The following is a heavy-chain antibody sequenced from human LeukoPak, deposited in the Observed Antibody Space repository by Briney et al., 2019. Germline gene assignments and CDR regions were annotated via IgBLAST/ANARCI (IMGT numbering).Heavy chain of an antibody. CDR2: IYSGGST. CDR3: ARGHSSSWYYYYYYMDV. Sequence: GGSLRLSCAASGFTVSSNYMSWVRQAPGKGLEWVSVIYSGGSTYYADSVKGKFTISRDNSKNTLYLQMNSLRAEDTAVYYCARGHSSSWYYYYYYMDVWGKGTTVTISS. J-gene: IGHJ6*03. CDR1: GFTVSSNY. V-gene: IGHV3-66*01. D-gene: IGHD6-13*01.